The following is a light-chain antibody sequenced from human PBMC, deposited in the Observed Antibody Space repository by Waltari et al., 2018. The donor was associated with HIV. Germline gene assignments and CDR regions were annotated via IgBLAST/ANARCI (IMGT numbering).Light chain of an antibody. J-gene: IGKJ1*01. CDR2: DAS. CDR1: QSVSSN. CDR3: QQYNSWPGT. Sequence: EIVMTQSPATLSVSTGERATLSCRASQSVSSNLAWYQHKPGQAPRLLIYDASTRATGIPARFSGSGSGTEFTLTISSLQSEDFAVYYCQQYNSWPGTFGQGTKVEIK. V-gene: IGKV3-15*01.